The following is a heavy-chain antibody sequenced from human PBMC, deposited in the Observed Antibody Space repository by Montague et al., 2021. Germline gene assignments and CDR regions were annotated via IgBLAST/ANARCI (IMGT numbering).Heavy chain of an antibody. CDR1: GFTFSSYW. Sequence: SLRLSCAASGFTFSSYWMHWFRQAPGKGLVWVSRISTDGSSTTYADSVKGRFTTSRDNAKNMLYLQMNSLRAEDTAVYYCTFYKFRETPRGFGYWGQGTLVTVSA. V-gene: IGHV3-74*01. J-gene: IGHJ4*02. CDR2: ISTDGSST. CDR3: TFYKFRETPRGFGY. D-gene: IGHD3-10*01.